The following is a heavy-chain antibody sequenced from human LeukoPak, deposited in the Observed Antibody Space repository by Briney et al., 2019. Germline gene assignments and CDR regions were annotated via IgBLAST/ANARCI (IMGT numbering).Heavy chain of an antibody. CDR3: AREGYYYGMDV. V-gene: IGHV4-59*01. J-gene: IGHJ6*02. CDR2: IYYSGST. CDR1: GGSISSYY. Sequence: PSETLSLTCTVSGGSISSYYWSWIRQPPGKGLEWIGYIYYSGSTNYNPSHKSRVTISVDTSKNQFSLKLSSVTAADTAVYYCAREGYYYGMDVWGQGTTVTVSS.